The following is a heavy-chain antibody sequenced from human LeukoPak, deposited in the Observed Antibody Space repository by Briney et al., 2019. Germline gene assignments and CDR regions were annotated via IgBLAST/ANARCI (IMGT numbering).Heavy chain of an antibody. J-gene: IGHJ6*03. D-gene: IGHD2-2*02. V-gene: IGHV3-49*04. CDR3: ARLAGYCSSTSCYRYYYYYMDV. CDR1: GFTFGDYA. Sequence: GGSLRLSCTASGFTFGDYAMSWVRQAPGKGLEWVGFIRSKAYGGTTEYAASVKGRFTISRDDSKSIAYLQMNSLRAEDTAVYYCARLAGYCSSTSCYRYYYYYMDVWGKGTTVTVSS. CDR2: IRSKAYGGTT.